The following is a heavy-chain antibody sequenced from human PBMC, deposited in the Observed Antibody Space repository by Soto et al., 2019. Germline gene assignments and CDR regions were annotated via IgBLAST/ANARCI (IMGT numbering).Heavy chain of an antibody. CDR2: IDWDDDK. Sequence: SGPTLVNPTQTLTLTCTFSGFSLSTSGMCVSWIRQPPGKALEWLALIDWDDDKYYSTSLKTRLTISKDTSKNQVVLTMTNMDPVDTATYYCARIPFTPQTYYYYGMDVWGQGTTVTVSS. V-gene: IGHV2-70*01. CDR1: GFSLSTSGMC. J-gene: IGHJ6*01. CDR3: ARIPFTPQTYYYYGMDV.